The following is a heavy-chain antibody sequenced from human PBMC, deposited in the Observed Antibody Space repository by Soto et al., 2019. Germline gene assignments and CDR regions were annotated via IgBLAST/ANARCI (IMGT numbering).Heavy chain of an antibody. CDR3: ARGRYGDY. V-gene: IGHV1-18*01. CDR1: GYTFTSYG. D-gene: IGHD1-1*01. CDR2: ISAHNGNT. Sequence: QVHLVQSGAEVKKPGASVKVSCKGSGYTFTSYGITWVRQAPGQGLEWMGWISAHNGNTDYAQKLQGRVTVTRDTSTSTADMEWRSLRSDDKGVYYCARGRYGDYWGQGALVTVSS. J-gene: IGHJ4*02.